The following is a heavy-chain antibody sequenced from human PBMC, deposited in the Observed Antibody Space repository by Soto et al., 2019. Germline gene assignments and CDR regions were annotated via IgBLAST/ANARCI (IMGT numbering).Heavy chain of an antibody. Sequence: ASVKVSCKASGYTFTSYYMHWVRQAPGQGLEWMGIINPSGGSTSYAQKFQGRVTMTRDTSTSTVYMELSSLRSEDTAVYYCARDRPLVVVVAATLGGWFDPWGQGTLVTVSS. CDR1: GYTFTSYY. CDR2: INPSGGST. V-gene: IGHV1-46*03. D-gene: IGHD2-15*01. CDR3: ARDRPLVVVVAATLGGWFDP. J-gene: IGHJ5*02.